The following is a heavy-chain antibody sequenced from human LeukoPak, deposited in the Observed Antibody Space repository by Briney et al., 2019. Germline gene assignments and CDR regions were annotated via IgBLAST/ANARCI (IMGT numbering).Heavy chain of an antibody. CDR2: IWYDGGYK. CDR1: GFTFSSYA. CDR3: AKADRTGSYSYHYMDV. V-gene: IGHV3-33*03. D-gene: IGHD1-14*01. Sequence: GGSLRLSCAASGFTFSSYAMHWVRQAPGKGLEWVADIWYDGGYKYNADSVKGRFTISRDNSKNTLYLQMNSLRAEDTAVYYCAKADRTGSYSYHYMDVWGKGTTVTVSS. J-gene: IGHJ6*03.